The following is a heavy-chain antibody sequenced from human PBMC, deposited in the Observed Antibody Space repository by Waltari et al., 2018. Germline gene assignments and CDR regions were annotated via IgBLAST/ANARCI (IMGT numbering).Heavy chain of an antibody. CDR2: ISGYNGDA. V-gene: IGHV1-18*01. D-gene: IGHD3-16*01. Sequence: QLVQSGAEVKKPGASVKVSCKGSGYIFSNYGVTWVRQAPGQGLEWMGWISGYNGDAKYKEKFEGRVTMTRDTSTSTAYMEIRGLRSDDTAVYFCARDDVDSSAFGGFWGQGTQVTVSS. CDR1: GYIFSNYG. J-gene: IGHJ4*02. CDR3: ARDDVDSSAFGGF.